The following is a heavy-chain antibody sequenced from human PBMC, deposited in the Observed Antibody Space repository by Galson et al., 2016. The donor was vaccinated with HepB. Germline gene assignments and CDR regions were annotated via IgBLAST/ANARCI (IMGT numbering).Heavy chain of an antibody. V-gene: IGHV3-30-3*01. D-gene: IGHD2-2*03. CDR2: LSHDGSTE. Sequence: SLRLSCAASGFVFNDFTMHWVRRTPGKGLEWLALLSHDGSTEHYADSVRGRFTISRDSSTNTLYLHMNSLRGEDSAVYYCARDSFGHCTIRTCDDFDNWGHGTLFPVSS. J-gene: IGHJ4*01. CDR3: ARDSFGHCTIRTCDDFDN. CDR1: GFVFNDFT.